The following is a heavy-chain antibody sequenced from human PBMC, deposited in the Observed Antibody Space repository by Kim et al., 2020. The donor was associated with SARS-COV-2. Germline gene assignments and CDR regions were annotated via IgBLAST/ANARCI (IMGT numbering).Heavy chain of an antibody. J-gene: IGHJ6*02. Sequence: SSNYISYADSVNGRFTISRDNAKKSLSLQMNSLGAEDTAVYYCASLLGLDVWGQGTTVTVSS. CDR2: SSNYI. CDR3: ASLLGLDV. V-gene: IGHV3-21*01.